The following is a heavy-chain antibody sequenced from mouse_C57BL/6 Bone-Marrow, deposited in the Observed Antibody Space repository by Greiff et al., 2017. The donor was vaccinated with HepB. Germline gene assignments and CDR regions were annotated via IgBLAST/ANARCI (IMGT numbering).Heavy chain of an antibody. J-gene: IGHJ1*03. D-gene: IGHD2-4*01. Sequence: QVQLQQSGAELVRPGASVTLSCKASGYTFTDYEMHWVKQTPVHGLEWIGAIDPETGGTAYNQKFKGKAILTADKSSSTAYMELRSLTSEDSAVYYCTRQYYDYDRYWYFDVWGTGTTVTVSS. CDR3: TRQYYDYDRYWYFDV. CDR2: IDPETGGT. V-gene: IGHV1-15*01. CDR1: GYTFTDYE.